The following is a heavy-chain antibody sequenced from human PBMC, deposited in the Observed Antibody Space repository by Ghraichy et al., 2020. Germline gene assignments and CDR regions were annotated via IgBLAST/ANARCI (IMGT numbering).Heavy chain of an antibody. CDR2: ISGNNDNA. D-gene: IGHD3-22*01. V-gene: IGHV1-18*01. CDR1: GYTFTSFG. Sequence: ASVKVSCKASGYTFTSFGISWVRQAPGQGPEWMGWISGNNDNAKYAENLQGRVTMTTDSSTSTAYMELRSLRSDDTAVYYCARGEGQNYKSGYYLHAFDMWGQGTMVTVSS. J-gene: IGHJ3*02. CDR3: ARGEGQNYKSGYYLHAFDM.